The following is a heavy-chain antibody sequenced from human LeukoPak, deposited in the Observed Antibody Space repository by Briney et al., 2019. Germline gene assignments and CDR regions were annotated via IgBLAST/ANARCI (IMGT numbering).Heavy chain of an antibody. D-gene: IGHD3-3*01. CDR2: MNPSSGNT. Sequence: ASVKVSCKASGYTFTSYDINWVRQATGQGLEWMGWMNPSSGNTGYAQKFQGRVTMTRNTSISTAYMELSSLRSEDTAVYYCASTTYYDFWSGYYGNWFDPWGQGTLVTVSS. CDR1: GYTFTSYD. J-gene: IGHJ5*02. CDR3: ASTTYYDFWSGYYGNWFDP. V-gene: IGHV1-8*01.